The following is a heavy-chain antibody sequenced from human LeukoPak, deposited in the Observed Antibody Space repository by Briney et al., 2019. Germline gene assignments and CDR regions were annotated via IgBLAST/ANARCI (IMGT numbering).Heavy chain of an antibody. CDR2: INSDGSWS. J-gene: IGHJ4*02. V-gene: IGHV3-74*01. Sequence: GGSLRLSCVASGNYWMHWVRQAPGKGLVWVSHINSDGSWSSYADSVKGRFTISKDNAKNTVYLQMNSLRAEDTAVYYCVSFYETYWGRGTLVTVSS. CDR1: GNYW. D-gene: IGHD2/OR15-2a*01. CDR3: VSFYETY.